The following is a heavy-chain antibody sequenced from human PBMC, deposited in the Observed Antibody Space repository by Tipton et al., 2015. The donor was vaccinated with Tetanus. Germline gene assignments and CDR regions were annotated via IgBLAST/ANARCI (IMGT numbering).Heavy chain of an antibody. V-gene: IGHV3-33*01. Sequence: SLRLSCAASGFIFSSYGIHWVRQAPGKGLEWVAVSWYDGTDKYYADSVKGRFTVSRDNSKNTLYLQRNSLRAEDTAVYYCAREADCSGGSCFSGDFDTWGQGTQVTVSS. CDR1: GFIFSSYG. J-gene: IGHJ4*02. D-gene: IGHD2-15*01. CDR3: AREADCSGGSCFSGDFDT. CDR2: SWYDGTDK.